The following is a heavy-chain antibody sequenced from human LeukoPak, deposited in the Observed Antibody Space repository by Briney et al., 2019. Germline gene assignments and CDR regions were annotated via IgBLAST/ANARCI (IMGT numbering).Heavy chain of an antibody. CDR3: ARDKGGAGTTP. Sequence: PSETLSLTCTVSGDSISNYYWNWIRQPPGKGLEWIGYIYYSGSTDYNPSLKSRVTISMDRSKNQFFLKVSSVTAADTAVYYCARDKGGAGTTPWGQGTLVTVSS. D-gene: IGHD1-14*01. J-gene: IGHJ5*02. V-gene: IGHV4-59*12. CDR1: GDSISNYY. CDR2: IYYSGST.